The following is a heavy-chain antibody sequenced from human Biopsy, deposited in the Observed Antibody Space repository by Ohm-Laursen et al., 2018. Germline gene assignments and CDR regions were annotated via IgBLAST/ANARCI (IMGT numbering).Heavy chain of an antibody. D-gene: IGHD2-2*01. CDR2: VHHDGRA. CDR3: ARFIVPSLHCSNGVCPIRWFDP. J-gene: IGHJ5*02. Sequence: TLSLTWAVYGGTYSGYYWSWIRQPPGKGLEWIGEVHHDGRANYNPSLKRRVTISGDMSKKQFSLKLSGVAAADTAVYYCARFIVPSLHCSNGVCPIRWFDPWGQGTLVTVFS. V-gene: IGHV4-34*01. CDR1: GGTYSGYY.